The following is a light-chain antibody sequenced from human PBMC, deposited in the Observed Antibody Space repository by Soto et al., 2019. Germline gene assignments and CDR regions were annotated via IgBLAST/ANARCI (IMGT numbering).Light chain of an antibody. Sequence: DIQLTQSPSTLSASVGDIVTITCRASQRIDTWLAWYQQKPGTAPKLLIYKATILQSGVPSRFSGSGSGTEFTLTITSLQPDEFATYYCQQYNSYPWTVGQGTKVDIK. CDR3: QQYNSYPWT. J-gene: IGKJ1*01. V-gene: IGKV1-5*03. CDR1: QRIDTW. CDR2: KAT.